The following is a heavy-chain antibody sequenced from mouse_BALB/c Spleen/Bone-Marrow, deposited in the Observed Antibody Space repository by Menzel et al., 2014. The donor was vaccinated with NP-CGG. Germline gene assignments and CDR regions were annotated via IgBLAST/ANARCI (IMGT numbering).Heavy chain of an antibody. Sequence: SGAELVKPGASVKLSCKASGYTFTSYYMFWVKQRPGQGLEWIGEINPSNGGTVFNEKFKSKVTLTVDKSSSTAYMQLSGLTSEDSAVYYCTRSAGTGFAYWGQGTLVTASA. V-gene: IGHV1S81*02. CDR2: INPSNGGT. CDR3: TRSAGTGFAY. J-gene: IGHJ3*01. D-gene: IGHD3-3*01. CDR1: GYTFTSYY.